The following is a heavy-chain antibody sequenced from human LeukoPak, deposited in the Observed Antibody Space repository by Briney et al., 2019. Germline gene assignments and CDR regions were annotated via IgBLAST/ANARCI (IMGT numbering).Heavy chain of an antibody. J-gene: IGHJ6*04. CDR2: INHSGST. V-gene: IGHV4-34*01. Sequence: SETLSLTCAVYGGSFSGYYWSWIRQPPGKGLEWIGEINHSGSTNYNPSLKSRVTISVDTSKNQFSLKLSSVTAADTAVYYCASRAVTTFWLTWGKGTTVTVSS. D-gene: IGHD4-11*01. CDR3: ASRAVTTFWLT. CDR1: GGSFSGYY.